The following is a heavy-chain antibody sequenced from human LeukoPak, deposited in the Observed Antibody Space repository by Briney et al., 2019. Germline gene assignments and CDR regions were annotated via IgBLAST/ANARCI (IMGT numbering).Heavy chain of an antibody. CDR2: VIPIFGTA. V-gene: IGHV1-69*13. Sequence: SVTLSFKGSGCTFGSYAISWMWKAPADGLGWMGSVIPIFGTANNENNFLSRGTITADESTNTVYMELGSLRSEHAAVYYCATEGDQQERRAHYSYGTDVWGQGTPVTVSS. D-gene: IGHD1-1*01. J-gene: IGHJ6*02. CDR3: ATEGDQQERRAHYSYGTDV. CDR1: GCTFGSYA.